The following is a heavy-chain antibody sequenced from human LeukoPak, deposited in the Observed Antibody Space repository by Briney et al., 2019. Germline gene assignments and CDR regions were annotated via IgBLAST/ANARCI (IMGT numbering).Heavy chain of an antibody. CDR2: VSGYNHNT. J-gene: IGHJ4*02. V-gene: IGHV1-18*01. D-gene: IGHD1-26*01. CDR3: ARGGGRDSGRENDY. CDR1: GYTFTRYG. Sequence: ASVKVSCKASGYTFTRYGVSWVRQAPGQGLEWVGWVSGYNHNTNYAHKLQGRVTMTTDTSTSTAYMELWSLTSDDTAMYYCARGGGRDSGRENDYWGQGTLVTVSS.